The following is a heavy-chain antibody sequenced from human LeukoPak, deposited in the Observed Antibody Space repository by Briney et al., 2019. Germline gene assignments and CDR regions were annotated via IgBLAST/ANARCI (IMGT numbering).Heavy chain of an antibody. CDR2: INPSGGST. J-gene: IGHJ3*02. V-gene: IGHV1-46*01. CDR1: GYTFTSYY. Sequence: ASVKVSCKASGYTFTSYYMHWVRQAPGQGLEWMGIINPSGGSTSYAQKFQGRVTMTRDTSTSTVYMELSSLRSDDTAVYYCATSSLGKNDAFDIWGQGAMVTVSS. CDR3: ATSSLGKNDAFDI.